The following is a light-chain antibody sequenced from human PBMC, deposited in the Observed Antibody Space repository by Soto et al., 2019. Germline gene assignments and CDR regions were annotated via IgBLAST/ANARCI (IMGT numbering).Light chain of an antibody. CDR1: SHDIGGYKY. V-gene: IGLV2-14*01. J-gene: IGLJ1*01. CDR2: EVS. CDR3: CAYTSTSALYV. Sequence: QSALTQPASVSGSPGQSITISCTGTSHDIGGYKYVSWYQQHPGKAPKLMIYEVSNRPSGVSNRFSGSKSGNTASLTISGLQTEDEADYYCCAYTSTSALYVFETGTKVTVL.